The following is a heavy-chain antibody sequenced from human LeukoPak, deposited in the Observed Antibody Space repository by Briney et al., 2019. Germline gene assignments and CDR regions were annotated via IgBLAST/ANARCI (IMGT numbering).Heavy chain of an antibody. J-gene: IGHJ4*02. Sequence: SSETLSLTCTVSGRSISSYYWSWIRQPPGKGLEWIGYIYYSGSTNYNPSLKSRVTISVDTSKNQFSLKLSSVTAADTAVYYCARLGGNSSSSGQVFDYWGQGTLVTVS. CDR1: GRSISSYY. CDR2: IYYSGST. D-gene: IGHD6-6*01. CDR3: ARLGGNSSSSGQVFDY. V-gene: IGHV4-59*01.